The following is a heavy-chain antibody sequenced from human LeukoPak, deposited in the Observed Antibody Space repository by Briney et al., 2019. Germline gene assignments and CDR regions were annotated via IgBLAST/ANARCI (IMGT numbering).Heavy chain of an antibody. J-gene: IGHJ5*02. V-gene: IGHV1-58*01. D-gene: IGHD3-3*01. Sequence: SVKVSCKASGSTFTSSAVQWVRQARGQRLEWIGWIVVGSGNTNYAQKFQERVTITRDMSTSTAYMELSSLRSEDTAVYYCAALRGYYDFWSGLNWFDPWGQGTLVTVSS. CDR1: GSTFTSSA. CDR2: IVVGSGNT. CDR3: AALRGYYDFWSGLNWFDP.